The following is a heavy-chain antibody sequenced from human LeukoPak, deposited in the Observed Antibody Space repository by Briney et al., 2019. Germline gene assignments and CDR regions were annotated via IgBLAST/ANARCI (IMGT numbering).Heavy chain of an antibody. Sequence: GGSLRLSCAASGFNFSSYWMHWVRQAPGKGLVWVSRFNSDGSSTSYADSMKGRFNISRDNAKNTLYLQMNSLRVEDTAVYYCARGSLESPIAAAGLYYYMDVWGKGTTVTVSS. CDR1: GFNFSSYW. J-gene: IGHJ6*03. CDR3: ARGSLESPIAAAGLYYYMDV. CDR2: FNSDGSST. V-gene: IGHV3-74*01. D-gene: IGHD6-13*01.